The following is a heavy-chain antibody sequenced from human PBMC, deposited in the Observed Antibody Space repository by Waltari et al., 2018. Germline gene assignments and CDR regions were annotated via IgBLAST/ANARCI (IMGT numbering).Heavy chain of an antibody. J-gene: IGHJ1*01. Sequence: QLQLQESGPGLVKPSETLSLTCTVSGGSISSSSYSWGWIRQPPGKGLEWIGSIYYSGSTYYNPSLKSRVTISVDTSKNQFSLKLSSVTAADTAVYYCATCGGDCYYNAEYFQHWGQGTLVTVSS. CDR3: ATCGGDCYYNAEYFQH. V-gene: IGHV4-39*01. D-gene: IGHD2-21*01. CDR1: GGSISSSSYS. CDR2: IYYSGST.